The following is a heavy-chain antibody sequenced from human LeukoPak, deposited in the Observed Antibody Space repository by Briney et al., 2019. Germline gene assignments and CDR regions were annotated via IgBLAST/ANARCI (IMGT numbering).Heavy chain of an antibody. CDR3: ARDLGWLLAFDI. Sequence: SQTLSLTCTVSGGSISSGSYYWSWIRQPAGKGLEWIGRIYTSGSTNYNPSLKSRVTISVDTSKNQFPLKLSSVTAADTAVYYCARDLGWLLAFDIWGQGTMVTVSS. CDR1: GGSISSGSYY. V-gene: IGHV4-61*02. D-gene: IGHD3-3*01. CDR2: IYTSGST. J-gene: IGHJ3*02.